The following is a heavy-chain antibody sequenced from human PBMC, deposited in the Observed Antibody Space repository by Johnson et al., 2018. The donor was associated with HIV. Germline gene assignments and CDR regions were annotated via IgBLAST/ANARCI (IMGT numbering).Heavy chain of an antibody. CDR2: ISGSGGST. CDR1: GFTFSSYA. CDR3: ARGGVLRYFDWLFEDAFDI. D-gene: IGHD3-9*01. J-gene: IGHJ3*02. Sequence: VQLVESGGGLVQPGGSLRLSCAASGFTFSSYAMSWVRQAPGKGLEWVSAISGSGGSTYYADSVKGRFTISRDNAKNSLYLQMNSLRAEDTAVYYCARGGVLRYFDWLFEDAFDIWGQGTMVTVSS. V-gene: IGHV3-23*04.